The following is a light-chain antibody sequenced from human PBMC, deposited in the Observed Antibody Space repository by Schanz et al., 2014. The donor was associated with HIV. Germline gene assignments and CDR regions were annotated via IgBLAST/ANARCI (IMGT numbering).Light chain of an antibody. J-gene: IGKJ4*01. CDR1: QSLGSNF. CDR2: GAS. CDR3: QQYGSSPLT. V-gene: IGKV3-20*01. Sequence: IVLTQSPGTLSLSPGERATLSCRASQSLGSNFLAWYQQKPGQAPRLLIFGASNRATGIPDRFSGSESGTDFTLTISRVEPEDFAVYYCQQYGSSPLTFGGGTKVEIK.